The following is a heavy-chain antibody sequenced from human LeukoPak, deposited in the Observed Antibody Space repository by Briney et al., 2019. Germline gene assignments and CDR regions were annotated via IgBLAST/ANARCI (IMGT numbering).Heavy chain of an antibody. CDR2: IKQDGSEV. CDR1: GFPFTGFW. Sequence: GGSLRLSCAASGFPFTGFWMNWVRQAPGKGLEWVANIKQDGSEVFYMDSVKGRFTISRDNARNSLYLQMNSLRAEDTAVYYCARDNWSGPFDTWGRGTMVTVSS. J-gene: IGHJ3*02. V-gene: IGHV3-7*01. CDR3: ARDNWSGPFDT.